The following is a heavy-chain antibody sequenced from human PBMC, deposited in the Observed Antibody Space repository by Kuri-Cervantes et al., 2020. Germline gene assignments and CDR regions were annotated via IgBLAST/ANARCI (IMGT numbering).Heavy chain of an antibody. CDR2: ISSSGSTI. Sequence: GESLKISCAASGFTFSDYYMSWIRQAPGKGLEWASYISSSGSTIYYADSVKGRFTISRDNSKNTLYLQMGSLRAEDMAVYYCARAGGLLWFGELGAFDIWGQGTMVTVSS. CDR3: ARAGGLLWFGELGAFDI. J-gene: IGHJ3*02. V-gene: IGHV3-11*04. D-gene: IGHD3-10*01. CDR1: GFTFSDYY.